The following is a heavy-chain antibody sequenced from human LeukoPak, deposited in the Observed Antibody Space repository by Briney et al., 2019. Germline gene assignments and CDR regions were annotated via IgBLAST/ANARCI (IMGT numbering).Heavy chain of an antibody. Sequence: GGSLRLSCAASGFTFSNCWMHWVRQAPGKGLEWVSAISGSGGSTYYADSVKGRFTISRDNSKNTLYLQMNSLRAEDTAVYYCANRDRDAPTYDYVWGSYRYEDYWGQGTLVTVSS. D-gene: IGHD3-16*02. V-gene: IGHV3-23*01. CDR2: ISGSGGST. J-gene: IGHJ4*02. CDR3: ANRDRDAPTYDYVWGSYRYEDY. CDR1: GFTFSNCW.